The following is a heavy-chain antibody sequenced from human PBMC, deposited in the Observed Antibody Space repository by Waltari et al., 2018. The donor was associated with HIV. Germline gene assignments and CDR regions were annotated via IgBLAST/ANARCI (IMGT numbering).Heavy chain of an antibody. V-gene: IGHV3-48*03. CDR3: ARDGSSYYGLDY. CDR1: GFPFSPYE. CDR2: ISSSGSTI. Sequence: EVQVVESGGGLVQPGGSLRPSWPASGFPFSPYEINWVRQAPGKGLEWVSYISSSGSTIYYADSVKGRFTISRDNAKNSLYLQMNSLRAEDTAVYFCARDGSSYYGLDYWGRGTLVTVSS. D-gene: IGHD1-26*01. J-gene: IGHJ4*02.